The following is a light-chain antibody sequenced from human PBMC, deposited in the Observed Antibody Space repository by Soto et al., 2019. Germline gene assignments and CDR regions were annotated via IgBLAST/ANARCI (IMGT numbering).Light chain of an antibody. Sequence: QSVLTQPPSVSGAPGQRVTISCTGSSSNIGAGYDVHWYQQLPGTAPKLLIYGNSNRPSGVPDRFSGSKSGTSASLAITGLQAEDEADYYCQSDVSSLSGWVFGGGTKVTVL. CDR2: GNS. CDR3: QSDVSSLSGWV. V-gene: IGLV1-40*01. J-gene: IGLJ3*02. CDR1: SSNIGAGYD.